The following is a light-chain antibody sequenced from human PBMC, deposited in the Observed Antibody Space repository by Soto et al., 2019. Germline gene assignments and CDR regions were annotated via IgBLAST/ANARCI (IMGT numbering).Light chain of an antibody. J-gene: IGKJ2*01. CDR2: QVS. V-gene: IGKV2-30*01. CDR3: MQGTHWPPYT. CDR1: QSLAYIDGNTY. Sequence: DVVMTQSPLSLPVTLGQPASISCRSSQSLAYIDGNTYLNWFHQRPGQSPRRLIYQVSNRDSGVPDRFSGSGSGTDFPLIISRVEADDVGVYYCMQGTHWPPYTFGQGTKLEIK.